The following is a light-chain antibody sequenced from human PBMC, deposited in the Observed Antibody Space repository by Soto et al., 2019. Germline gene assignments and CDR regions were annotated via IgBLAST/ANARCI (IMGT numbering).Light chain of an antibody. V-gene: IGKV3-15*01. CDR3: QQYNSLPQT. CDR2: GAS. CDR1: QSVSSK. J-gene: IGKJ2*01. Sequence: EIVMTQSPVTLSVSPGERATLSCRASQSVSSKLAWYQQKPCQAPRLLIYGASTRATGIPARFSGSGSGTEFTLSISSLQSEDFAVYYCQQYNSLPQTFGQGTKLEIK.